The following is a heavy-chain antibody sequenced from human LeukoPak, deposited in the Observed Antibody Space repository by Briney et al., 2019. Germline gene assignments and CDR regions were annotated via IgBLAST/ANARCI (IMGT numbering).Heavy chain of an antibody. J-gene: IGHJ4*02. CDR3: ARVSGSGIADY. V-gene: IGHV4-59*01. D-gene: IGHD6-13*01. CDR1: GGSISSYY. CDR2: IYYSGST. Sequence: PSETLSLTCTVSGGSISSYYWSWIRQPPGKGLEWIGYIYYSGSTNYNPSLKSRVTISVDTSKNQFSLKLSSVTAADTAVYYCARVSGSGIADYWGQGTLVTVSS.